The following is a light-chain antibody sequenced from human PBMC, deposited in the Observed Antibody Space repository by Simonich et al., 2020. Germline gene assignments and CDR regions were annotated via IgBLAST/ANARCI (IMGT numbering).Light chain of an antibody. CDR1: QSVLYSSNNKNY. CDR3: QQYYSTPPA. Sequence: DIVMTQSPDSLAVSLGERATINRKSSQSVLYSSNNKNYLAWYQKKPGQPPKLRIYWAATRESGAPDRFGGGGCGTEFTPTISSLQAEAVAVYYWQQYYSTPPAFGPGTKEDIK. V-gene: IGKV4-1*01. CDR2: WAA. J-gene: IGKJ3*01.